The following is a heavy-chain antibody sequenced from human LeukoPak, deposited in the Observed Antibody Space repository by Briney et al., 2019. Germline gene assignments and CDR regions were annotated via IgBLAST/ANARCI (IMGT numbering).Heavy chain of an antibody. Sequence: SVKVSCKASGGTFSSYAISWVRQAPGQGLEWMGRIIPIFGTANYAQKFQGRVTITTDESTSTAFMELSSLRSEDTAVYYCARDGGMATMGWDTYYSDYWGQGTLVTVSS. CDR1: GGTFSSYA. J-gene: IGHJ4*02. CDR2: IIPIFGTA. CDR3: ARDGGMATMGWDTYYSDY. D-gene: IGHD5-24*01. V-gene: IGHV1-69*05.